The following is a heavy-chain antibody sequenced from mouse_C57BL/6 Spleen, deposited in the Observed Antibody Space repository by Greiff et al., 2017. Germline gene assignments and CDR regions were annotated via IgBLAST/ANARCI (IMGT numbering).Heavy chain of an antibody. V-gene: IGHV2-9-1*01. Sequence: VQLVESGPGLVAPSRSLSITCTVSGFSLTSYAISWVRQPPGKGLEWLGVIWTGGGTNYNSALKSRLSISQDNSKSQVFLKMNSLQTDDTARYYCARSDYYGSSHGDVDVWGTGTTVTVAS. D-gene: IGHD1-1*01. J-gene: IGHJ1*03. CDR3: ARSDYYGSSHGDVDV. CDR2: IWTGGGT. CDR1: GFSLTSYA.